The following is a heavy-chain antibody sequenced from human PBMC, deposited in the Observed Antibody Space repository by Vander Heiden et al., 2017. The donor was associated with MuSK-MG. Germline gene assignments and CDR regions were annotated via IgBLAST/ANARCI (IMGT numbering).Heavy chain of an antibody. J-gene: IGHJ4*02. V-gene: IGHV3-30*01. CDR2: ISYDGSNK. CDR3: ASFEPHFFDY. CDR1: GFTFSTYA. Sequence: QVQLVESGGGVVQPGRSLRLACAASGFTFSTYAMHWVRQATGKGLEWVAVISYDGSNKYYADSVKGRFTISRDNSKNTLYLQMNSLRAEDTAVYYGASFEPHFFDYWGQGTLVTVSS.